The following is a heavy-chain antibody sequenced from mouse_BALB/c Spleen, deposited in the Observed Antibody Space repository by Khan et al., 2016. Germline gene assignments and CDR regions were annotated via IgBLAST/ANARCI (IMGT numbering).Heavy chain of an antibody. CDR3: ARGGYRDYYAMDY. D-gene: IGHD2-14*01. CDR2: INTNTGEP. V-gene: IGHV9-3*02. Sequence: QIQLVQSGPELKKPGETVKISCKASGYTFTNYGMNWVKQAPGKGLKWMGWINTNTGEPTYTEEFQGRFAFSLETSASTAYLQINNLKNEDTATDFGARGGYRDYYAMDYWGQGTSVTVSS. CDR1: GYTFTNYG. J-gene: IGHJ4*01.